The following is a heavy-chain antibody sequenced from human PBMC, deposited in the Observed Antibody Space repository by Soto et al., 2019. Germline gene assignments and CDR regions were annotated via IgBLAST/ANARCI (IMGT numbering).Heavy chain of an antibody. V-gene: IGHV2-5*02. J-gene: IGHJ6*02. CDR1: GFSLSTSGVG. D-gene: IGHD5-18*01. Sequence: QITLKESGPTLVKPTQTLTLTCTFSGFSLSTSGVGVGWIRQPPGKALEWLALIYWDDDKRYSPSLKSRLTITTDTSKNQVLLTMTNMDPVDTATYYCAHSLVDTAMAGWGGDYYYGMDVWGQGTTVTVSS. CDR3: AHSLVDTAMAGWGGDYYYGMDV. CDR2: IYWDDDK.